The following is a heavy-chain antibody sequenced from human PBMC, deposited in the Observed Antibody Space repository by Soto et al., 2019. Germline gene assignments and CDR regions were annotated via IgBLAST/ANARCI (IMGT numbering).Heavy chain of an antibody. Sequence: GASVKVSCKASGYTFTSYYMHWVRQAPGQGLEWMGIINPSGGSTSYAQKFQGRVTMTRDTSTSTVYMELSSLRSEDTAVYYCAREESMVEMATKGVVNWFDLWGQGTLVTVSS. CDR1: GYTFTSYY. D-gene: IGHD5-12*01. J-gene: IGHJ5*02. V-gene: IGHV1-46*01. CDR2: INPSGGST. CDR3: AREESMVEMATKGVVNWFDL.